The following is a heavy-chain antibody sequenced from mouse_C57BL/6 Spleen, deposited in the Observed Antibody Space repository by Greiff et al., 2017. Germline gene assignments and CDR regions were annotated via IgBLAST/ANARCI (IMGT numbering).Heavy chain of an antibody. J-gene: IGHJ4*01. D-gene: IGHD1-1*01. CDR3: TRRHYYGSSLYYAMDY. V-gene: IGHV6-6*01. Sequence: EVKLQESGGGLVQPGGSMKLSCAASGFTFSDAWMDWVRQSPEKGLEWVAEIRNKANNHATYYAESVKGRFTISRDDSKSSVYLQMNSLRAEDTGIYYCTRRHYYGSSLYYAMDYWGQGTSVTVSS. CDR2: IRNKANNHAT. CDR1: GFTFSDAW.